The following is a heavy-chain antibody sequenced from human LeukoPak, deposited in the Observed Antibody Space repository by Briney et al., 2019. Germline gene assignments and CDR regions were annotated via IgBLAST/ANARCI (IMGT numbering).Heavy chain of an antibody. V-gene: IGHV1-8*01. CDR2: MNPNSGNT. J-gene: IGHJ4*02. CDR3: ARVDPAADQYDFWSGYYITERKYYFDY. CDR1: GYTFTSYD. D-gene: IGHD3-3*01. Sequence: GASVKVSCKASGYTFTSYDINWVRQATGQGLEWMGWMNPNSGNTGYAQKFQGRVTMTRNTSISTAYMELSSLRSEDTAVYYCARVDPAADQYDFWSGYYITERKYYFDYWGQGTLVTVSS.